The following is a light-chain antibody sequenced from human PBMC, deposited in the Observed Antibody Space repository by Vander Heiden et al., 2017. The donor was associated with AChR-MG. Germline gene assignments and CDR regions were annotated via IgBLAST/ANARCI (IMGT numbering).Light chain of an antibody. CDR3: QQDGSSPRT. CDR1: QSVSSSY. CDR2: GAA. J-gene: IGKJ1*01. Sequence: EIVLTQPPRTLSLSPGERATLSCMASQSVSSSYLAWYQQKPGQAPRLLIYGAASRATGIPDRFSGSGSGTDFTLTISRREPEDFAVYYCQQDGSSPRTFGQGTKVEI. V-gene: IGKV3-20*01.